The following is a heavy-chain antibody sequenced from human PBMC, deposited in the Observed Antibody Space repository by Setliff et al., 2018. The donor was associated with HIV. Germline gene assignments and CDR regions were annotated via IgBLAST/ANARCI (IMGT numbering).Heavy chain of an antibody. CDR2: IYSGGTT. V-gene: IGHV3-53*01. Sequence: GGSLRLSCAASGFTVSSNYMNWVRQAPGKGLKWVSIIYSGGTTYYADSVKGRFTISRDNSKNTLYLQMNSLRVEDTAVYHCARSPQGGYFDYWGQGTLVTVSS. CDR3: ARSPQGGYFDY. CDR1: GFTVSSNY. J-gene: IGHJ4*03.